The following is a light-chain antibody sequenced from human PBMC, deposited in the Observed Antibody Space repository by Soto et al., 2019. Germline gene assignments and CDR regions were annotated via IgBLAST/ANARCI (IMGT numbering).Light chain of an antibody. Sequence: QSVLTQPASVSGSPGQSITISCTGTSDDNINYNFVSWYQLHPGKAPTLMIYEVSNRPSGVSGRFSGSKSGNTASLTISGLRAEDEGDYYCSTSTTTNTLFDFGTGTKVTVL. CDR2: EVS. J-gene: IGLJ1*01. CDR3: STSTTTNTLFD. V-gene: IGLV2-14*01. CDR1: SDDNINYNF.